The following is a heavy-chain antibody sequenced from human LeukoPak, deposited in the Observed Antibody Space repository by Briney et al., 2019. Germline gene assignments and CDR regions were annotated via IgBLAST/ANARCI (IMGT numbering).Heavy chain of an antibody. Sequence: SGTLSLTCAISGDFISGSHWWSWVRLPPGKGLEWIGEIFHSGRANYNPSLRSRVTFSLDTSKNQFSLKLNSVTAADTAVYYCARVGLGWCSGCLWYFDLWGRGTLVTVSS. J-gene: IGHJ2*01. CDR3: ARVGLGWCSGCLWYFDL. D-gene: IGHD2-21*01. CDR2: IFHSGRA. CDR1: GDFISGSHW. V-gene: IGHV4-4*02.